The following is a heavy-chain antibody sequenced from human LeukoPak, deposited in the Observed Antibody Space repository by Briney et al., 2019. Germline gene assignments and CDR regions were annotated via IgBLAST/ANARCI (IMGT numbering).Heavy chain of an antibody. Sequence: GASVKVSCKASGYTFTSYGISWVRQAPGQGLEWMGWISAYTGNTNYAQKLQGRVTMTTDTSTSTAYMELRSLRSDDTAVYYCTRNYYDSSGYYYGPLDYWGQGTLVTVSS. CDR1: GYTFTSYG. CDR2: ISAYTGNT. CDR3: TRNYYDSSGYYYGPLDY. D-gene: IGHD3-22*01. V-gene: IGHV1-18*01. J-gene: IGHJ4*02.